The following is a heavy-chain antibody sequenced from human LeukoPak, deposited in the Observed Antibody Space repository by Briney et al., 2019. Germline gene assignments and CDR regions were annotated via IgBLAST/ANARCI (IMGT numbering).Heavy chain of an antibody. CDR1: GVSFSGYY. D-gene: IGHD6-13*01. Sequence: SETLSLTCAVYGVSFSGYYWSWIRQPPGKGLEWIGEINHSGSTNYNPSLKSRVTISVDTSKNQFSLKLSSVTAADTAVYYCARDSIAAAGTGYYYYYGMDVWGQGTTVTVSS. J-gene: IGHJ6*02. CDR2: INHSGST. CDR3: ARDSIAAAGTGYYYYYGMDV. V-gene: IGHV4-34*01.